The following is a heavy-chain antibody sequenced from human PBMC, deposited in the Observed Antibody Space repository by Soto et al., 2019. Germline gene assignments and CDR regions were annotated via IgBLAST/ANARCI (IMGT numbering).Heavy chain of an antibody. V-gene: IGHV1-18*01. J-gene: IGHJ3*02. CDR2: ISAYNGNT. CDR1: GYTFTSYG. CDR3: ARHIENLWFGELLDQDAFDI. D-gene: IGHD3-10*01. Sequence: GASVKVSCKASGYTFTSYGISWVRQAPGQGLEWMGWISAYNGNTNYAQELQGRVTMTTDTSTSTAYMELRSLRSDDTAVYYCARHIENLWFGELLDQDAFDIWGQGTMVTVSS.